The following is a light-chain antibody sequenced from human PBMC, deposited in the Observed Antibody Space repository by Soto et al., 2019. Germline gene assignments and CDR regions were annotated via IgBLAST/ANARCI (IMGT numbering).Light chain of an antibody. Sequence: DIQLTQSPSFLSASVGDRVTITCRASQGISSSLAWYQQNPGKAPKVLIYAASTLQSGVPSRFGGSGSGTEFTLTISSLQPEDFATYSCQQLNSYPLTFGGGTKVEIK. V-gene: IGKV1-9*01. CDR3: QQLNSYPLT. CDR2: AAS. J-gene: IGKJ4*01. CDR1: QGISSS.